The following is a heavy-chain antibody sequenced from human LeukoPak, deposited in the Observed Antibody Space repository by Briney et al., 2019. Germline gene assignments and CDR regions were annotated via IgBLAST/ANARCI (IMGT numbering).Heavy chain of an antibody. CDR2: IYYSGST. CDR1: GGSISSYY. J-gene: IGHJ5*02. Sequence: PSETLSLTCTVSGGSISSYYWSWIRQPPGKGLEWIGYIYYSGSTNYNPSLKSQVTISVDTSKNQFSLKLSSVTAADTAVYYCAREGCGYNSYNWFDPWGQGTLVTVSS. CDR3: AREGCGYNSYNWFDP. V-gene: IGHV4-59*01. D-gene: IGHD3-22*01.